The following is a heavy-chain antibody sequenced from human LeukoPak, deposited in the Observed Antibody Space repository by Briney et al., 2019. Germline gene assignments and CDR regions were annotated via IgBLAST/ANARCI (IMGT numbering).Heavy chain of an antibody. CDR3: ARYDYSNYVGYYDH. J-gene: IGHJ4*02. V-gene: IGHV3-20*04. CDR2: INWNGGNT. Sequence: GGSLRLSCAASGFTFINYGMSWVRQAPGKGLEWVSGINWNGGNTDYADSVKGRFTISRDNAKNSLYLQMNSLRAEDTALYYCARYDYSNYVGYYDHWGQGSLVTVSS. D-gene: IGHD4-11*01. CDR1: GFTFINYG.